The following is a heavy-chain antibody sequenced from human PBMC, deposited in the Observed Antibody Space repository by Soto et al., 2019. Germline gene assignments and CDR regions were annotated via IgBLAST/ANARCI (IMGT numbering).Heavy chain of an antibody. V-gene: IGHV1-2*04. CDR3: ALSGSRGSGPYHGKSAFDI. J-gene: IGHJ3*02. CDR2: INPNSGGT. CDR1: GYTFTGYY. Sequence: GASVKVSCKASGYTFTGYYMHWVRQAPGQGLEWMGWINPNSGGTNYAQKFQGWVTMARDTSISTAYMELSRLRSDDTAVYYCALSGSRGSGPYHGKSAFDIWGQGTMVTVSS. D-gene: IGHD3-3*01.